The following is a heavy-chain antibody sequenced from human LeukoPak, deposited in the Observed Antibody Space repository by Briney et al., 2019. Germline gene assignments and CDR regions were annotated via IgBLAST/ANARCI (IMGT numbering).Heavy chain of an antibody. D-gene: IGHD3-3*01. CDR1: GYTFTSYY. CDR3: ARDTAIFGVATFDY. V-gene: IGHV1-46*01. CDR2: INPSGGST. Sequence: ASVKVSCKASGYTFTSYYMHWVRQATGQGLEWMGIINPSGGSTSYAQKFQGRVTMTRDMSTSTVYMELSSLRSEDAAVYYCARDTAIFGVATFDYWGQGTLVTVSS. J-gene: IGHJ4*02.